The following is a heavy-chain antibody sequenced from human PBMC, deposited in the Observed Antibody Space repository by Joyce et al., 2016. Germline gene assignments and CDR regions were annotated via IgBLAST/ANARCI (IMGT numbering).Heavy chain of an antibody. D-gene: IGHD1-26*01. CDR2: IYYSGST. J-gene: IGHJ4*02. Sequence: QLQLQESGPGLVKPSETLSLTCTVSGGSIITSTYYWGWIRQPPGKGLECIGSIYYSGSTYYNPSLKSRVTISVDMSKNQFSLKLTSLTAADTAVFYCATWRGSFPFFDYWGQGTLVTVSS. V-gene: IGHV4-39*07. CDR1: GGSIITSTYY. CDR3: ATWRGSFPFFDY.